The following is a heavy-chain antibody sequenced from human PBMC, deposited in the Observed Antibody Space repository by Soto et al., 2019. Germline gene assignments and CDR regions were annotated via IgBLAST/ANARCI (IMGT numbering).Heavy chain of an antibody. CDR3: ARETSAPGTFREDASDI. V-gene: IGHV1-69*12. D-gene: IGHD6-13*01. Sequence: QVQLVQSGAEVKKPGSSVKVACKVSGDTFSNYAINWVRQAPGQGLEWMGAIVPIFSTANYAQKFQGRVTSTADEFTNPAYMELSGLRSDDTATYYCARETSAPGTFREDASDIWGQGTLVTVSS. CDR1: GDTFSNYA. CDR2: IVPIFSTA. J-gene: IGHJ3*02.